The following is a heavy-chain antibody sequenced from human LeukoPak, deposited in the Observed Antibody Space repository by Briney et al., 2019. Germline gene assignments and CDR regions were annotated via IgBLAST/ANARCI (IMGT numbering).Heavy chain of an antibody. CDR2: MYHSGSA. CDR3: ARDYYSLKTGRVRAFDI. V-gene: IGHV4-4*02. Sequence: SETLSLTCAVSGGSISINNWWSWVRQPPNKGLEWIGEMYHSGSAIYNPSLKSRVTISVDKSKNQFSLKLSSVTAADTAVYYCARDYYSLKTGRVRAFDIWGQGTMVTVSS. CDR1: GGSISINNW. D-gene: IGHD3-10*01. J-gene: IGHJ3*02.